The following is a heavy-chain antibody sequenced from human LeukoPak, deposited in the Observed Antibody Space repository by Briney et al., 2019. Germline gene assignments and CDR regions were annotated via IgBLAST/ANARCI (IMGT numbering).Heavy chain of an antibody. J-gene: IGHJ4*02. V-gene: IGHV1-18*01. D-gene: IGHD4-17*01. CDR3: ARGSAVTSSYYFDY. Sequence: ASVKVSCKASGYTFTSYGINWVRQAPGQGLEWMGWISAYNGNTNYAQKLQGRVTMTTDTSTSTAYMELRSLKSDDTAVYYCARGSAVTSSYYFDYWGQGTLVTVSS. CDR1: GYTFTSYG. CDR2: ISAYNGNT.